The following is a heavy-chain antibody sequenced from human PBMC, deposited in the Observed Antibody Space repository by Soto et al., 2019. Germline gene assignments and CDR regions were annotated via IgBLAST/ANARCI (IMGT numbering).Heavy chain of an antibody. V-gene: IGHV4-30-2*01. CDR2: IYHGST. Sequence: QLQLQESGSGLVKASQTLSLTCAVSGGSISSGGYSWSWIRQPPGKGLEWIGYIYHGSTYYNPSRTRRVTVSIDRSKNQLSLKLSSVIAADPAVYYCGSSGSRGIAAFESWGQWTMVTVSS. CDR3: GSSGSRGIAAFES. D-gene: IGHD3-22*01. CDR1: GGSISSGGYS. J-gene: IGHJ3*02.